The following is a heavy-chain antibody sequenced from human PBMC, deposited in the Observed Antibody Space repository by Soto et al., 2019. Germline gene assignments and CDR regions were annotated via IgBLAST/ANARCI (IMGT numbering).Heavy chain of an antibody. CDR3: ARDFTRSSSWYWDYYGMDV. J-gene: IGHJ6*02. CDR1: GFTFSSYA. CDR2: ISYDGSNK. V-gene: IGHV3-30-3*01. D-gene: IGHD6-13*01. Sequence: GGSLRLSCAASGFTFSSYAMHWVRQAPGKGLEWVAVISYDGSNKYYADSVKGRFTISRDNSKNTLYLQMNSLRAEDTAVYYCARDFTRSSSWYWDYYGMDVWGQGTTVTVSS.